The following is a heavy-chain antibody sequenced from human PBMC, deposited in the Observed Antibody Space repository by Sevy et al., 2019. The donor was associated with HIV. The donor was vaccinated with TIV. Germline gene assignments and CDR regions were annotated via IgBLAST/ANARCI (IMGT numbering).Heavy chain of an antibody. CDR2: IYTSGST. CDR3: ARESGYDFWSGYYGIYYYGMDV. CDR1: GGSISSYY. J-gene: IGHJ6*02. Sequence: SETLSLTRTVSGGSISSYYWSWIRQPAGKGLEWIGRIYTSGSTNYNPSLKSRVTMSVDTSKNQFSLKLSSVTAADTAVYYCARESGYDFWSGYYGIYYYGMDVWGQGTTVTVSS. V-gene: IGHV4-4*07. D-gene: IGHD3-3*01.